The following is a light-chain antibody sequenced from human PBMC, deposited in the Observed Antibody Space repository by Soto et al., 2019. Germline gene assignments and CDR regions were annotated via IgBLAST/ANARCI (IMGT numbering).Light chain of an antibody. V-gene: IGLV1-47*02. CDR1: TSNIGTFY. CDR2: LGD. J-gene: IGLJ1*01. CDR3: AAWDDNLNSYV. Sequence: QAVVTQPPSASATPGQTVTIPCSGSTSNIGTFYVYWYQHLPGTAPKLLIYLGDQRASGVSDRFSGSKSGTSASLAINGLRSDDEADYYCAAWDDNLNSYVFGSGTKLTVL.